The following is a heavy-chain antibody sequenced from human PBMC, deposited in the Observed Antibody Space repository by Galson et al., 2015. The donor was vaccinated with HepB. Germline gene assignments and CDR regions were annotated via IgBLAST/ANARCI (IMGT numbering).Heavy chain of an antibody. CDR2: ISGSGGST. CDR3: AKGTYGSSWDFDF. Sequence: MTWVRQAPGKGLEWVSAISGSGGSTFYTDSLKGRFTISRDNSKNMLYLQMNSLRVEDTAVYYCAKGTYGSSWDFDFWGQGALVTVSS. D-gene: IGHD6-13*01. V-gene: IGHV3-23*01. J-gene: IGHJ4*02.